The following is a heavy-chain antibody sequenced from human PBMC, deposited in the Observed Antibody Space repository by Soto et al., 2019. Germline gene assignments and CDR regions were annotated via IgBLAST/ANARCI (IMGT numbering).Heavy chain of an antibody. Sequence: GGSLRLSCAASGFTFSSYGMHWVRQAPGKGLEWVAVIWYGGSNKYYADSVKGRFTISRDNSKNTLYLQVNSLRAEDTAVYYCPSHGFEVVPSTPRRMNVSRQATTVTVPS. CDR3: PSHGFEVVPSTPRRMNV. CDR2: IWYGGSNK. D-gene: IGHD2-15*01. V-gene: IGHV3-33*01. J-gene: IGHJ6*02. CDR1: GFTFSSYG.